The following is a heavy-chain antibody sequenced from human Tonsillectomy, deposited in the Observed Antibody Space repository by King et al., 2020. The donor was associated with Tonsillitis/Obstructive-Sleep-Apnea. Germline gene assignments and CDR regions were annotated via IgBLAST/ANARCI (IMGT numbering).Heavy chain of an antibody. V-gene: IGHV4-39*01. D-gene: IGHD3-3*01. CDR2: IYYSGST. Sequence: QLQESGPGLVKPSETLSLTCTVSGGSISSSSYYWGWIRQPPGKGLEWIGSIYYSGSTYYNPSLKSRVTISVDTSKNQFSLKLNSVTAADTAVYYCARLGGMAIFGVVPYYFDYWGQGTLGTVSS. CDR3: ARLGGMAIFGVVPYYFDY. J-gene: IGHJ4*02. CDR1: GGSISSSSYY.